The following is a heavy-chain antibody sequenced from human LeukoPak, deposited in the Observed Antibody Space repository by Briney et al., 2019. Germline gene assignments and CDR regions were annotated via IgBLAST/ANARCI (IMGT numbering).Heavy chain of an antibody. CDR3: ARGGSDTAMAHDY. CDR2: LRRGASRT. D-gene: IGHD5-18*01. CDR1: XXTXXXXX. V-gene: IGHV3-74*01. Sequence: PGGSLRLSCAASXXTXXXXXXXWVRQAXGXXXXXXXRLRRGASRTDYADSVKGRFTISRDDAKNTLYLQVNSLRVEDTGVYFCARGGSDTAMAHDYWGQGILVTVSS. J-gene: IGHJ4*02.